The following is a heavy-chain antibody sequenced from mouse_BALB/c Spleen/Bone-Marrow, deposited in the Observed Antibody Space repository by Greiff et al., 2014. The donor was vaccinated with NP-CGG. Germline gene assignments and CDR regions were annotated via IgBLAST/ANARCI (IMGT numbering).Heavy chain of an antibody. Sequence: VQLQQSGAELVKPGASVKLSCKASDYTFTSYYIYWVKQRPGQGPEWIGEINPTSGDNNFIEKFKNRATLTVDKSSSTANIQLSSLTSEDSAVYYCTRGRKWDFDYWGQGTTLTVSS. J-gene: IGHJ2*01. CDR3: TRGRKWDFDY. V-gene: IGHV1S81*02. CDR2: INPTSGDN. D-gene: IGHD1-3*01. CDR1: DYTFTSYY.